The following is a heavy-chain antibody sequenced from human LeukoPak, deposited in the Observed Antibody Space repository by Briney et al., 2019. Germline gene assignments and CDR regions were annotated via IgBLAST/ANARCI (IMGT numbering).Heavy chain of an antibody. CDR1: GFTFSNYW. V-gene: IGHV4-4*02. Sequence: GSLRLSCAASGFTFSNYWMSWVRQAPGKVLEWIGSIYYSGSTYYNPSLKSRVTISVDTSKNQFSLKLSSVTAADTAVYYCAVYTGGIAVAGLNWGQGTLVTVSS. D-gene: IGHD6-19*01. CDR3: AVYTGGIAVAGLN. J-gene: IGHJ4*02. CDR2: IYYSGST.